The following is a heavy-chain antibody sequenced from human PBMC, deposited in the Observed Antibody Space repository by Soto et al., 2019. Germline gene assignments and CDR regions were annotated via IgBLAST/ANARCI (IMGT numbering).Heavy chain of an antibody. V-gene: IGHV3-66*01. D-gene: IGHD1-26*01. J-gene: IGHJ4*02. CDR1: GFTVNGNY. CDR2: TQSGANT. Sequence: EVQLVASGGASVQFGGSLRLSCAASGFTVNGNYISWVRQAPGKGLEWVSVTQSGANTNYADSVKGRFTVSTDNSRNTLYLQMNSLRAEDTAVYFCAGRNIRAGAYDYWGQGTLVTVSS. CDR3: AGRNIRAGAYDY.